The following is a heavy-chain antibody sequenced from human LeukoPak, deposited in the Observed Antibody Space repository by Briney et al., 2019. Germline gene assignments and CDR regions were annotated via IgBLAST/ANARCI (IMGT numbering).Heavy chain of an antibody. V-gene: IGHV3-48*03. CDR1: GFTFSSYE. J-gene: IGHJ3*02. Sequence: GGSLRLSCAASGFTFSSYEMNWVRQAPGKGLEWVSYISSSGSTTYYADSVKGRFTISRHNSKNTLYLQMNSLRAEDTAVYYCASCSLSCYDNAFDIWGQGTMVTVSS. CDR2: ISSSGSTT. D-gene: IGHD2-15*01. CDR3: ASCSLSCYDNAFDI.